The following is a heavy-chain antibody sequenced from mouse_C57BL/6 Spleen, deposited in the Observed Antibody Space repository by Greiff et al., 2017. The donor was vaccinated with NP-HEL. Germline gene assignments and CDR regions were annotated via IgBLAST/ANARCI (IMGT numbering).Heavy chain of an antibody. J-gene: IGHJ2*01. Sequence: EVMLVESGGGLVKPGGSLKLSCAASGFTFSSYAMTWVRQTPEKRLEWVATISDGGSYTYYPDNLKGRFTISRDNAKNNLYLQMRHLKSEDTAIYYCARDRGLSHYYCSFYFDYWGQGTTLTVSS. V-gene: IGHV5-4*03. CDR3: ARDRGLSHYYCSFYFDY. CDR1: GFTFSSYA. CDR2: ISDGGSYT. D-gene: IGHD1-1*01.